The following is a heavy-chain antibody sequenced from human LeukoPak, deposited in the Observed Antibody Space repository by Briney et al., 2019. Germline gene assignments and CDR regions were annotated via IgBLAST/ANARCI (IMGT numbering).Heavy chain of an antibody. CDR2: IWYDGSNK. Sequence: GRSLRLSCAASGFTFSSYGMHWVRQAPGKGLEWVAVIWYDGSNKYYADSVKGRFTISRDNSKNTLYLQMNSLRAEDTAVYYCARDGGDYNTYYFDYWGQGTLVTVPS. CDR1: GFTFSSYG. J-gene: IGHJ4*02. D-gene: IGHD4-17*01. V-gene: IGHV3-33*01. CDR3: ARDGGDYNTYYFDY.